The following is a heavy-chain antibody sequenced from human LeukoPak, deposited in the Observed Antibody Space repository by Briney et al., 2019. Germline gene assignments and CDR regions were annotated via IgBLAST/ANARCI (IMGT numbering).Heavy chain of an antibody. CDR3: ARATWELLGERFDY. J-gene: IGHJ4*02. CDR1: GGSISSGSYY. V-gene: IGHV4-61*02. Sequence: SETLSLTCTVSGGSISSGSYYWSWIRQPAGKGLEWIGRIYTSGSTNYNPSLKSRVTIPVDTSKNQFSLKLSSVTAADTAVYYCARATWELLGERFDYWGQGTLVTVSS. CDR2: IYTSGST. D-gene: IGHD1-26*01.